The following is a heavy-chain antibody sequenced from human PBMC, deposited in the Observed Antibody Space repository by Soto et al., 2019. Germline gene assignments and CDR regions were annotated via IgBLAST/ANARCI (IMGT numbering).Heavy chain of an antibody. CDR3: ARLSFSYGVDV. V-gene: IGHV4-4*02. CDR2: IYHGGST. CDR1: GGSMSSANW. Sequence: PSETLSLTCAVSGGSMSSANWWTWVRQPPGKGLEWIGEIYHGGSTSYNPSLKSRVTLSLDKFKNHFSLNLTSVTAADTAVYYCARLSFSYGVDVWGQGTTVTVSS. J-gene: IGHJ6*02.